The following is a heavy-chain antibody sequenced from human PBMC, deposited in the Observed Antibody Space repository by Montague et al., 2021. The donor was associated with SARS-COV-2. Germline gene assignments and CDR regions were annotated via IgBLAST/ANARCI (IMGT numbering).Heavy chain of an antibody. Sequence: SETLSLTCSVSSGSIISSGYYWGWIRQPPGKELEWIGNIYYSGTTXYXXXXQGRGTISVDTSKNHLSLRLSSVTAADTAVYFCARGMIRGVTTPFDYWGQGSQVTVSS. CDR1: SGSIISSGYY. V-gene: IGHV4-39*02. J-gene: IGHJ4*02. CDR2: IYYSGTT. CDR3: ARGMIRGVTTPFDY. D-gene: IGHD3-10*01.